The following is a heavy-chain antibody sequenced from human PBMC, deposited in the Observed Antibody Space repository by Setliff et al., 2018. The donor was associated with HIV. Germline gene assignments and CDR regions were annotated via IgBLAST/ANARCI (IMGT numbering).Heavy chain of an antibody. CDR3: AREHSTTWPYFDF. Sequence: ASVKVSCKASGGTFNSYTVAWVRQAPGQGLEWMGWISGYSGHTSYAQKIQGRVTMTTDTSTSTAYMELRSLRSDDTAVYFCAREHSTTWPYFDFWGQGTLVTVSS. V-gene: IGHV1-18*01. CDR2: ISGYSGHT. D-gene: IGHD6-13*01. CDR1: GGTFNSYT. J-gene: IGHJ4*02.